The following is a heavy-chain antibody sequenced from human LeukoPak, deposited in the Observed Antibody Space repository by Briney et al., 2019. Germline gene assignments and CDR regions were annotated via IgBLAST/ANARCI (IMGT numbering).Heavy chain of an antibody. CDR3: ARDVIH. J-gene: IGHJ4*02. V-gene: IGHV3-30*03. CDR2: ISYDGSNK. Sequence: GGSLRLSCAASGFTFSSYWMHWVRQAPGKGLEWVAVISYDGSNKYYADSVKGRFTISRDNSKNTLYLQMNSLRAEDTAVYYCARDVIHWGQGTLVTVSS. CDR1: GFTFSSYW.